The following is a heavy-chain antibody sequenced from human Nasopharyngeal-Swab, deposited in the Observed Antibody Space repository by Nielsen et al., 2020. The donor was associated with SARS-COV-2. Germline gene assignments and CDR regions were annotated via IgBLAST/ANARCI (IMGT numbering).Heavy chain of an antibody. J-gene: IGHJ3*02. CDR2: IYYSGST. CDR3: ARRGTGGKKGAFDI. V-gene: IGHV4-59*08. Sequence: WIRQPQGKRLEWIGYIYYSGSTNYNPSLKSRVTISVDTSKNQFSLKLSSVTAADTAVYYCARRGTGGKKGAFDIWGQGTMVTVSS. D-gene: IGHD2-8*02.